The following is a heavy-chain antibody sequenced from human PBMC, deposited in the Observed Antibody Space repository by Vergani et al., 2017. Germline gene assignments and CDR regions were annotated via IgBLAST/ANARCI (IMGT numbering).Heavy chain of an antibody. Sequence: EVQLVESGGGLVQPGGSLRLSCAASGFTFSSYSMNWVRQAPGKGLEWVSYISSSSSTIYYADSVKGRFTISRDNAKNSLYLQMNSLRAEDTAVYYCARTXYYDSSGYYIAPVSGYYYYYMDVWGKGTTVTVSS. J-gene: IGHJ6*03. CDR1: GFTFSSYS. CDR2: ISSSSSTI. V-gene: IGHV3-48*04. D-gene: IGHD3-22*01. CDR3: ARTXYYDSSGYYIAPVSGYYYYYMDV.